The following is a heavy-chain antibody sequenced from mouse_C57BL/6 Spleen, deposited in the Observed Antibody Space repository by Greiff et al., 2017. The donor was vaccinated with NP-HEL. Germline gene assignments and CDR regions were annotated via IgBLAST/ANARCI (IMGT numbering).Heavy chain of an antibody. CDR3: AIYYDYDFDY. CDR2: INPSSGYT. CDR1: GYTFTSYT. Sequence: QVQLKQSGAELARPGASVKMSCKASGYTFTSYTMHWVKQRPGQGLEWIGYINPSSGYTKYNQKFKDKATLTADKSSSTAYMQLSSLTSEDSAVYYCAIYYDYDFDYWGQGTTLTVSS. J-gene: IGHJ2*01. D-gene: IGHD2-4*01. V-gene: IGHV1-4*01.